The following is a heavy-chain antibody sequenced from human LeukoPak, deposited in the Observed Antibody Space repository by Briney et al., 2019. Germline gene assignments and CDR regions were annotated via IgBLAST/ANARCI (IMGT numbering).Heavy chain of an antibody. Sequence: GGSLRLSCAASGFTFSNYAMSWVRQAPGKGLEWVSGISGSGGSTYYADSVKGRFTVSRDNSKNTLYLQMNGLRAEDTAVYYCAKQLYNWNDDYYYYYMDVWGKGTTVTVSS. CDR3: AKQLYNWNDDYYYYYMDV. V-gene: IGHV3-23*01. CDR1: GFTFSNYA. CDR2: ISGSGGST. J-gene: IGHJ6*03. D-gene: IGHD1-1*01.